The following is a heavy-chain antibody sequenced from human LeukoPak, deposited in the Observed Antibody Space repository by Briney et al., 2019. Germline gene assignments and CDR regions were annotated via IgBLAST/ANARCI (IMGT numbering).Heavy chain of an antibody. J-gene: IGHJ5*02. CDR1: GGTFSSYA. V-gene: IGHV1-18*01. CDR2: ISAYNGNT. D-gene: IGHD6-13*01. CDR3: ARGYSSSWLGNWFDP. Sequence: GASVKVSCKASGGTFSSYAISWVRQAPGQGLEWMGWISAYNGNTNYAQKLQGRVTMTTDTSTSTAYMELRRLRSDDTAVYYCARGYSSSWLGNWFDPWGQGTLVTVSS.